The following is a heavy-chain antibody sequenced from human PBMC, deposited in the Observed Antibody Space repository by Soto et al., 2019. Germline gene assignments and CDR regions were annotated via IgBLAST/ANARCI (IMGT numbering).Heavy chain of an antibody. CDR3: TTLGDYTTPTSYYYYGMDV. CDR2: IKSKTDGGTT. V-gene: IGHV3-15*07. J-gene: IGHJ6*02. CDR1: GFTFGNAW. D-gene: IGHD2-2*02. Sequence: GVSLRLSCAASGFTFGNAWMNWVRQAPGKGLEWVGRIKSKTDGGTTDYAAPVKGRFTISRDDSKNTLYLQMNSLKTEDTAVYYCTTLGDYTTPTSYYYYGMDVWGQGTTVTVSS.